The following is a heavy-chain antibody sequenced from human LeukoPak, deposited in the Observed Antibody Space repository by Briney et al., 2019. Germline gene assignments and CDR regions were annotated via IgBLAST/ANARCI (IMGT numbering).Heavy chain of an antibody. CDR3: ARELVPRITIFGVVIGLRYYYYGVDV. CDR1: GYTFTGYY. Sequence: ASVKVSCKASGYTFTGYYMHWVRQAPGQGLEWMGWINPNSGGTNYAQKFQGRVTMTRDTSISTAYMELSRLRSDDTAVYYCARELVPRITIFGVVIGLRYYYYGVDVWGQGTTVTVSS. V-gene: IGHV1-2*02. J-gene: IGHJ6*02. CDR2: INPNSGGT. D-gene: IGHD3-3*01.